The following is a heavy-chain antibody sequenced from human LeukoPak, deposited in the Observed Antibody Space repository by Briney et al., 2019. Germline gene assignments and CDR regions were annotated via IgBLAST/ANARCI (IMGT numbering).Heavy chain of an antibody. CDR3: ARVRDTAMAIDY. D-gene: IGHD5-18*01. J-gene: IGHJ4*02. CDR2: IYTSGSI. V-gene: IGHV4-4*07. CDR1: GGSISSYY. Sequence: SETLSLTCTVSGGSISSYYWSWIRQPAGKGLEWIGRIYTSGSITYNPSLKSRVSMSVDTSKNQFSLKLSSVTAADTAVYYCARVRDTAMAIDYRGQGTLVTVSS.